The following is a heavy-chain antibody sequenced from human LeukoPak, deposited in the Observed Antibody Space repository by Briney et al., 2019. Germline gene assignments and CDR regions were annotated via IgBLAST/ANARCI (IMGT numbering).Heavy chain of an antibody. CDR1: GGSINNYY. D-gene: IGHD3-22*01. CDR3: ARGPYSYDSSGAFDI. V-gene: IGHV4-4*08. CDR2: ISSSGST. J-gene: IGHJ3*02. Sequence: SETLSLTCTVSGGSINNYYWSWIRQPPGKGLEWIGRISSSGSTNYNPSLKSRVTISVDTSKNQFSLKLSSVTAADTAVYFCARGPYSYDSSGAFDIWGQGTMVTVSS.